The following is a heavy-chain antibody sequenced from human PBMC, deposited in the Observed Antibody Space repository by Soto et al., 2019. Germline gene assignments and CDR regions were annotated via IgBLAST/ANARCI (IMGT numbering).Heavy chain of an antibody. Sequence: GGSLRLSCEATGFNVSGVFMTWVRQAPGKGLEWVSVIYSGERAYYSDSVKGRFTISRDGSKNTLLLQLNRLRVEDTAVYYCATRDAAYYYGMNVWGQGTTVTVSS. V-gene: IGHV3-53*01. D-gene: IGHD1-26*01. CDR3: ATRDAAYYYGMNV. CDR2: IYSGERA. J-gene: IGHJ6*02. CDR1: GFNVSGVF.